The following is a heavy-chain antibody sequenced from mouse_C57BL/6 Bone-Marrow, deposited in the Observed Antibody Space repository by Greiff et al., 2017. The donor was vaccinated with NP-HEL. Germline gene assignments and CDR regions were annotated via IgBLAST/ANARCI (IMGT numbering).Heavy chain of an antibody. J-gene: IGHJ2*01. D-gene: IGHD1-1*01. V-gene: IGHV5-6*01. CDR1: GFTFSSYG. CDR2: ISSGGSYT. Sequence: EVKLVESGGDLVKPGGSLKLSCAASGFTFSSYGMSWVRQTPDKRLEWVATISSGGSYTSYPDSVKGRFTISRDNAKNTLYLQMSSLKSEDTAMYYCARHLSGSSYGNYWGQGTTLTVSS. CDR3: ARHLSGSSYGNY.